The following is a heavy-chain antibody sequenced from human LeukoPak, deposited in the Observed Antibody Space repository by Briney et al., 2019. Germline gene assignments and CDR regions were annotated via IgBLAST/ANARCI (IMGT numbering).Heavy chain of an antibody. CDR3: AREALAGYYFDY. V-gene: IGHV3-53*01. J-gene: IGHJ4*02. D-gene: IGHD6-19*01. CDR1: GFTVSSNY. CDR2: IYSGGST. Sequence: GGSLGLSCAASGFTVSSNYMSWVRQAPGKGLEWVSVIYSGGSTYYADSVKGRFTISRDNSKNTLYLQMNSLRAEDTAVYYCAREALAGYYFDYWGQGTLVTVSS.